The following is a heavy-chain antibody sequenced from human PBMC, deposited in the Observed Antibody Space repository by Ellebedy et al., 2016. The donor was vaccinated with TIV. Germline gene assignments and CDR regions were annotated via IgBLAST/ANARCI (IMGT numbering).Heavy chain of an antibody. Sequence: ASVKVSCXASGYTFTGHYMHWVRQAPGQGPEWVGCINPNSGVTAYPPKFQGRVTVTRDTSVSIVSMDLSSLRSDDTALYYCAREMLGVNKSFDYWGQGTLVTVSS. V-gene: IGHV1-2*02. CDR2: INPNSGVT. J-gene: IGHJ4*02. CDR3: AREMLGVNKSFDY. D-gene: IGHD3-10*01. CDR1: GYTFTGHY.